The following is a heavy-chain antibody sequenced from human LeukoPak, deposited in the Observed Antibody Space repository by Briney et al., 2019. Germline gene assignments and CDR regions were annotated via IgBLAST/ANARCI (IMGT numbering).Heavy chain of an antibody. CDR3: AREYRYGDYQRDAFDM. Sequence: GGSLRLYCAASGFTFSSDAMSRVRRAPGKGLEWVSAVSGSGGSTYYADSVNGRFTISRDNAKNTLYLQMTSLRAEDTAVYYCAREYRYGDYQRDAFDMWGQGTMVPVSS. CDR2: VSGSGGST. J-gene: IGHJ3*02. D-gene: IGHD4-17*01. V-gene: IGHV3-23*01. CDR1: GFTFSSDA.